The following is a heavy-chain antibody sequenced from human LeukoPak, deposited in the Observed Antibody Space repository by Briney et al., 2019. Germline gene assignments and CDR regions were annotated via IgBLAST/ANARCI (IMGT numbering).Heavy chain of an antibody. CDR1: RFTFSDYH. V-gene: IGHV3-11*01. Sequence: GGSLRLSCAASRFTFSDYHMSWIRQAPGKGLERISHITRDSIIMYYADSVGGRFTISRDNAENSLYLQMNNLRVEDTAVYYCVRRTAVTSPFGYDFWGQGTTVTVSS. D-gene: IGHD4-17*01. CDR2: ITRDSIIM. J-gene: IGHJ6*02. CDR3: VRRTAVTSPFGYDF.